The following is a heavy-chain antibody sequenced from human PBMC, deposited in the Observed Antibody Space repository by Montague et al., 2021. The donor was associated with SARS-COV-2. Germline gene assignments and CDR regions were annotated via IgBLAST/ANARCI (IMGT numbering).Heavy chain of an antibody. V-gene: IGHV2-70*01. J-gene: IGHJ6*02. CDR3: ARIRVVRGVSWGYGMDV. D-gene: IGHD3-10*01. CDR2: IDWVDDT. Sequence: PALVKPTQTLTLTCTFSGFSPSTSGMCVSWIRQPPGKVLEWLAPIDWVDDTYYSTPLKTRLTISKDTSKNQVVLTMTNMDPVDTATYYCARIRVVRGVSWGYGMDVWGQGTPVTVSS. CDR1: GFSPSTSGMC.